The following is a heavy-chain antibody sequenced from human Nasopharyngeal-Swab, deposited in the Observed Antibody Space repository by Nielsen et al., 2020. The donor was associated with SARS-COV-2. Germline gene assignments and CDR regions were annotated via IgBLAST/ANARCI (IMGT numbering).Heavy chain of an antibody. V-gene: IGHV4-61*02. D-gene: IGHD3-22*01. CDR3: ASSPDYYDSSGYYEGQHYFDY. CDR1: GGSISSGSYY. Sequence: SETLSLTCTVSGGSISSGSYYWSWIRQPAGKGLEWIGRIYTSGSTNYNPSLKSRVTISVDTSKNQFSLKLSSVTAADTAVYYCASSPDYYDSSGYYEGQHYFDYWGQGTLVTVSS. CDR2: IYTSGST. J-gene: IGHJ4*02.